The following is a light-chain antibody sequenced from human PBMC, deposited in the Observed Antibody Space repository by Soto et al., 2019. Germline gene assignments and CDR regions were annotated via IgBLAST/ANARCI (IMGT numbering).Light chain of an antibody. V-gene: IGLV2-14*01. J-gene: IGLJ2*01. CDR3: SSYTDSSTLVV. CDR1: SSDFGAYNY. Sequence: QSVLTQPASVSGSPGQSITISCTGTSSDFGAYNYVSWYQQHPGKAPKLMIYEVSYRPSGVSNRFSGSKSGNTASLTISGLQAEDEADYYCSSYTDSSTLVVFGGGTKLTVL. CDR2: EVS.